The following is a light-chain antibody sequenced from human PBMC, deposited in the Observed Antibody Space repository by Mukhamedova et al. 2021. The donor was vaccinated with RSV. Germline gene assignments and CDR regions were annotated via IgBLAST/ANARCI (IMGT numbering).Light chain of an antibody. V-gene: IGLV1-47*01. J-gene: IGLJ1*01. CDR2: RSN. CDR3: AAWDDNLIGYV. Sequence: LIYRSNQRPSGVPDRFSGSKSGTSASLAISGLRSEDEADYYCAAWDDNLIGYVFGTGTKVTVL.